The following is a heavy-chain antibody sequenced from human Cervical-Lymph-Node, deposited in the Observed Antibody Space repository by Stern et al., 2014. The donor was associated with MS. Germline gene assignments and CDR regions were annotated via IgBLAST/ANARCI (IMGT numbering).Heavy chain of an antibody. Sequence: VQLVQSGAEVKKPGASLKISCKGSGYSFTSYWIGWVRQMPGEGLEWMGVISPGDSDTRYSPSLHGPGTITSGQSLSTAYLHWRSLKASDTAMYYCARPGDDTAKYGLDVWGQGTTVTVSS. CDR2: ISPGDSDT. V-gene: IGHV5-51*03. CDR3: ARPGDDTAKYGLDV. D-gene: IGHD5-18*01. CDR1: GYSFTSYW. J-gene: IGHJ6*02.